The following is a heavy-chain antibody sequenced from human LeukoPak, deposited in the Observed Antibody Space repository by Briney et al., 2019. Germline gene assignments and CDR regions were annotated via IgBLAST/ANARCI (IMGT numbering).Heavy chain of an antibody. D-gene: IGHD3-10*01. J-gene: IGHJ6*03. CDR1: GGTFSSYA. Sequence: SVKVSCKASGGTFSSYAISWVRQAPGQGLEWMGGIIPIFGTANYAQKFQGRVTITADESTSTAYMELSSLRSEDTAVYYCASTMVRGSYLYYYMDVWGKGTTVTVSS. CDR2: IIPIFGTA. CDR3: ASTMVRGSYLYYYMDV. V-gene: IGHV1-69*01.